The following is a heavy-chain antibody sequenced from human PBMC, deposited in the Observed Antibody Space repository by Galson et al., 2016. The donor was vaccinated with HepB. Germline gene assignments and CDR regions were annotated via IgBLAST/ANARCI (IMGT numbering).Heavy chain of an antibody. CDR3: ARDVVIVLPTATALSSYYYIDV. Sequence: TLSLTCNVSGGSISVGHHYWSWIRQHPGKGLEWIGYIYYSGSTYYNPSLKSRLTISVDTSKNQLSLKLRPVTAADTAVYYWARDVVIVLPTATALSSYYYIDVWGKGTTVTVSS. CDR2: IYYSGST. J-gene: IGHJ6*03. CDR1: GGSISVGHHY. V-gene: IGHV4-31*03. D-gene: IGHD2/OR15-2a*01.